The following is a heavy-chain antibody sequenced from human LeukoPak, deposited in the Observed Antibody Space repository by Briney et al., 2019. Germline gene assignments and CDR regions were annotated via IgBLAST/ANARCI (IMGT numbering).Heavy chain of an antibody. CDR1: GGSFSGYY. J-gene: IGHJ4*02. CDR3: ARGWAYDSSGYTDY. Sequence: SETLSLTCAVYGGSFSGYYWSWIRQPPGKGLEWIGEINHSGSTNYNPSLKSRATISVDTSKNQFSLKLSSVTAADTAVYYCARGWAYDSSGYTDYWGQGTLVTVSS. V-gene: IGHV4-34*01. D-gene: IGHD3-22*01. CDR2: INHSGST.